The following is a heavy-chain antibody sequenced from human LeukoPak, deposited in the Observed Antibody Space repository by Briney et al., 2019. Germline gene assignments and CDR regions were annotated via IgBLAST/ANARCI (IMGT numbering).Heavy chain of an antibody. CDR2: IYSGGST. CDR3: AKAPVPSCTGTYCYHFDF. D-gene: IGHD2-2*01. J-gene: IGHJ4*02. CDR1: GFTVSRNY. V-gene: IGHV3-53*01. Sequence: PGGSLRLSCAASGFTVSRNYMSWVRQAPGRGLEWVSVIYSGGSTYYADSVKGRFTISRDNSKNALFLQMNSLRAEDTAVYYCAKAPVPSCTGTYCYHFDFWGQGTLVTVSS.